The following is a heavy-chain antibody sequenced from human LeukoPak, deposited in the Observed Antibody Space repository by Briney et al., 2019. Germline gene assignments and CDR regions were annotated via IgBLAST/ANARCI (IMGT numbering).Heavy chain of an antibody. D-gene: IGHD3-22*01. CDR2: INPSGGST. CDR1: GYTFTSYY. Sequence: ASVKVSCKASGYTFTSYYMHWVRQAPGQGLEWMGIINPSGGSTSYAQKFQGRVTMTRDTSTSTVYMELSSLRSEDTAVYYCARPYPFYDSSGYWGYYFDYWGQGTLVTVSS. CDR3: ARPYPFYDSSGYWGYYFDY. V-gene: IGHV1-46*01. J-gene: IGHJ4*02.